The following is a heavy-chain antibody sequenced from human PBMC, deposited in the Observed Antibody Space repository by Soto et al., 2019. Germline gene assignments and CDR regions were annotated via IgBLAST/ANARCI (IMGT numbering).Heavy chain of an antibody. Sequence: TLVNPTQTLTLTCTFSGFSLTSNEMRVTWIRQPPGKALDWFGRIDWDGEEFYSSSLSTRLTVSNDSSKNQVVLTMTNRDSADTPTYYCARTTNTGTDYWGQGTMVTVSS. D-gene: IGHD1-1*01. CDR2: IDWDGEE. CDR3: ARTTNTGTDY. V-gene: IGHV2-70*04. CDR1: GFSLTSNEMR. J-gene: IGHJ4*02.